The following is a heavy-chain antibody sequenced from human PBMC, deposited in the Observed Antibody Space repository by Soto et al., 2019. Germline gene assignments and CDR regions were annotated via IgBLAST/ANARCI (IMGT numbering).Heavy chain of an antibody. V-gene: IGHV4-30-4*01. D-gene: IGHD4-17*01. J-gene: IGHJ4*02. CDR3: ARAPFSFSGPYPSVGTYGDYGYFDY. CDR1: GGSISSGDYY. CDR2: IYYSGST. Sequence: TSETLSLTCTVSGGSISSGDYYWSWIRQPPGKGLEWIGYIYYSGSTYYNPSLKSRVTISVDTSKNQFSLKLSSVTAADTAVYYCARAPFSFSGPYPSVGTYGDYGYFDYWGQGTLVTVSS.